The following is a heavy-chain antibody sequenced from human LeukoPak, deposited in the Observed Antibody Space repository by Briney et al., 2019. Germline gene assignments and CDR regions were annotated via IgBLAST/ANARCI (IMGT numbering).Heavy chain of an antibody. CDR1: GFTFKNAW. Sequence: GSLRLSCEASGFTFKNAWMIWVRQPPGKGLEWIGNIFYSGSTYYSPSLKSRVTISLDTSRNQFSLKLNSVTAADTAVYYCAKSNGYGLVDIWGQGTMVTVSS. D-gene: IGHD3-10*01. V-gene: IGHV4-59*12. CDR3: AKSNGYGLVDI. CDR2: IFYSGST. J-gene: IGHJ3*02.